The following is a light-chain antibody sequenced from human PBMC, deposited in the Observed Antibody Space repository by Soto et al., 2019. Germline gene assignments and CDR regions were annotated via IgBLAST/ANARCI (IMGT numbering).Light chain of an antibody. J-gene: IGKJ5*01. CDR2: DAS. CDR1: QNINNY. Sequence: DIQKTQSPSSVSVSVGSRVTITFQASQNINNYLNWYQQKPGRAPKLLIYDASNLEAGVPSRFRGSGSGTDFTFTISRLQPEDIATYYCQQYENLHTFGQGTGLAIK. V-gene: IGKV1-33*01. CDR3: QQYENLHT.